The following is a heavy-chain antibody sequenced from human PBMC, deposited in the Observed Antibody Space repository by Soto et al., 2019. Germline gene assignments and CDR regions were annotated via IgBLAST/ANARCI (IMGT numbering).Heavy chain of an antibody. CDR1: GGTFSSYT. CDR3: ASLMSSGYYYGMDV. D-gene: IGHD3-10*01. J-gene: IGHJ6*02. Sequence: QVQLVQSGAEVKKPGSSVKVSCKASGGTFSSYTISWVRQAPGQGLEWMGRIIPILGIANDAQKFQGRVTITADKSTSTAYMELSSLRSEDTAVYYCASLMSSGYYYGMDVWGQGTTVTVSS. V-gene: IGHV1-69*02. CDR2: IIPILGIA.